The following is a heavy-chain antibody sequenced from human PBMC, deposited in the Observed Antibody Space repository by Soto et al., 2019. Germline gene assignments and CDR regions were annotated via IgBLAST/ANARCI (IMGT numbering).Heavy chain of an antibody. Sequence: QVQLQQWGAGLLKPSETLSLTCAVYGGSFSGYYWSWIRQPLGKGLEWIGEINHSGSTNYNPSLKSRVTISVDTSKNQFSLKLSSVTAADTAVYYCARLPRGYNYGMDVWGQGTTVTVSS. CDR1: GGSFSGYY. V-gene: IGHV4-34*01. CDR2: INHSGST. J-gene: IGHJ6*02. CDR3: ARLPRGYNYGMDV.